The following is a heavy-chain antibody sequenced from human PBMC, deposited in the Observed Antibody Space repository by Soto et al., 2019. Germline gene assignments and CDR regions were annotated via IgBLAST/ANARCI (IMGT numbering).Heavy chain of an antibody. CDR2: INPNSGNT. J-gene: IGHJ5*02. CDR3: ARGIKYVDYSRWVDP. D-gene: IGHD4-17*01. V-gene: IGHV1-8*01. Sequence: QVQLVQSGAEVKKPGASVKVSCKASGDIFTNYDINWVRQATGQGLEYLGWINPNSGNTGNVQKFQGRVTITRNTSLNTAYMELNRLRSEDTAVYYCARGIKYVDYSRWVDPWGQGTLVTVSS. CDR1: GDIFTNYD.